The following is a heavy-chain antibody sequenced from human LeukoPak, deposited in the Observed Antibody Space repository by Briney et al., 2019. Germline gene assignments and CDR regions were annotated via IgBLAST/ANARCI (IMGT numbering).Heavy chain of an antibody. CDR3: AKDGKNYFDY. J-gene: IGHJ4*02. CDR2: ISWDGGST. V-gene: IGHV3-43*01. Sequence: PGGSLRLSCAASGFTFDHYTMHWVRQAPGKGLEWFSLISWDGGSTYYADSVKGRFTISRDNSKNSLSLQMNSLRAEDTALYYCAKDGKNYFDYWGQGTLVTVSS. CDR1: GFTFDHYT.